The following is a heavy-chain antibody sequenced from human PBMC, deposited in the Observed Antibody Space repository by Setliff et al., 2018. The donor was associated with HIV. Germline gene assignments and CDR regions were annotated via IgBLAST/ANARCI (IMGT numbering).Heavy chain of an antibody. J-gene: IGHJ3*01. CDR2: ISGYNGNT. CDR3: ARVPYRSAWFSGGHDAFDV. Sequence: ASVKVSCKASGYSFPTYGISWVRQAPGQGLEWMGWISGYNGNTKYVQKLQGRVTMTTDTSTRTVYMELRSLRHDDTAEYFCARVPYRSAWFSGGHDAFDVWGQGTMVTVSS. V-gene: IGHV1-18*01. CDR1: GYSFPTYG. D-gene: IGHD6-19*01.